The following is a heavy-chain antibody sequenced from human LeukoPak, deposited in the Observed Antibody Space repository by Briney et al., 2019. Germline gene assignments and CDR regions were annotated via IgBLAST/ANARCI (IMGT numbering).Heavy chain of an antibody. CDR2: ISWNSGII. CDR1: GFTFHDYA. V-gene: IGHV3-9*01. CDR3: APYSSSQGSLDY. D-gene: IGHD6-6*01. Sequence: GGSLRLSCAASGFTFHDYAMHWVRQAPGKGLEWVSGISWNSGIIGYADSVRGRFTTSRDNAKNSLYLQMNSLRAEDTAVYYCAPYSSSQGSLDYWGQGTLVTVSS. J-gene: IGHJ4*02.